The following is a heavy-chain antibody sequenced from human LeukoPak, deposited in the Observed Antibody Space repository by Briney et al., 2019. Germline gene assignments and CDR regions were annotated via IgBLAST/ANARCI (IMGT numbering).Heavy chain of an antibody. CDR3: ASSIAARPD. D-gene: IGHD6-6*01. V-gene: IGHV3-30*03. CDR2: ISYDGSNK. J-gene: IGHJ4*02. Sequence: GRSLRLSCAASGFTFSSYGMHWVRQAPGKGLEWVAVISYDGSNKYYADSVKGRFTISRDNSKNTLYLQMNSLRAEDTAVYYCASSIAARPDWGQGTLVTVSS. CDR1: GFTFSSYG.